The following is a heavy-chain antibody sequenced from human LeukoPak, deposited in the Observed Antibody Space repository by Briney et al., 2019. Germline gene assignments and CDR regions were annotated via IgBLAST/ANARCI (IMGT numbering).Heavy chain of an antibody. CDR2: ISSSSSYI. V-gene: IGHV3-21*01. D-gene: IGHD3-22*01. CDR3: ARDNTYYYDSVYYYMDV. Sequence: GSLRLSCAASGFTFSSYSMNWVRQAPGKGLEWVSSISSSSSYIYYADSVKGRLTTSRDNAKNSLYLQMNSLRAEDTAVYYCARDNTYYYDSVYYYMDVWGKGTTVTVSS. J-gene: IGHJ6*03. CDR1: GFTFSSYS.